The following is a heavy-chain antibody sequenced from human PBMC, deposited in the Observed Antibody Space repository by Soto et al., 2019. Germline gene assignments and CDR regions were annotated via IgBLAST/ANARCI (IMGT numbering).Heavy chain of an antibody. D-gene: IGHD6-13*01. Sequence: QVQLQESGPGLVKPSQTLSLTCTVSGDSMSSGDNYWSWIRQPPGKGLECIAYIYHSGSAYYNPSFRSRGVISVDQSRNQFYMKLTSVTAADTAVYQCARVSWSGRRGAFDIWGQGTSVTVSS. J-gene: IGHJ3*02. CDR1: GDSMSSGDNY. CDR2: IYHSGSA. V-gene: IGHV4-30-4*08. CDR3: ARVSWSGRRGAFDI.